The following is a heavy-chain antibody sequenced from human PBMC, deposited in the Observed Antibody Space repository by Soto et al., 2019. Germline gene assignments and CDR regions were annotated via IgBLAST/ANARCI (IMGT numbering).Heavy chain of an antibody. CDR1: GYRMAIDG. Sequence: ASVKGSRKASGYRMAIDGISWVRQATGQGLEWMGWISAYNGNTNYAQKLQGRVTMSTDTSTSTAYMELRSLRSDDTAVYYCGRSVGLSYGMDVWGQGTTVTVSS. V-gene: IGHV1-18*01. D-gene: IGHD1-26*01. CDR2: ISAYNGNT. J-gene: IGHJ6*02. CDR3: GRSVGLSYGMDV.